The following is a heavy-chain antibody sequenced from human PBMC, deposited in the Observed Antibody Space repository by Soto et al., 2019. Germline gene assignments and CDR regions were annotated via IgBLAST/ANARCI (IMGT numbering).Heavy chain of an antibody. Sequence: VWTGPGVTKPGASVKVSCKTSGYNFTDFSITWVRQAPGQGLEWMGWVSPYYGNTKYTEKFQDRVTMTADTSTNTVYLELRTLTSDDTAIYYCARKVLLCDFWGQGTLVTVSS. CDR3: ARKVLLCDF. J-gene: IGHJ4*02. CDR2: VSPYYGNT. D-gene: IGHD3-10*01. CDR1: GYNFTDFS. V-gene: IGHV1-18*01.